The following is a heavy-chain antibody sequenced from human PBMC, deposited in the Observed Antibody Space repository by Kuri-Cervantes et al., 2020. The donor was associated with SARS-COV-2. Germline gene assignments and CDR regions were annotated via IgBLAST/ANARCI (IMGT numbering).Heavy chain of an antibody. CDR2: IYYSGST. V-gene: IGHV4-59*01. CDR1: GGSISSYY. D-gene: IGHD6-19*01. CDR3: ARDRASSGFDY. J-gene: IGHJ4*02. Sequence: ESLKISCTVSGGSISSYYWSWIRQPAGKGLEWIGYIYYSGSTNYNPSLKSRVTMSVDTSKNQFSLKLSSVTAADTAVYYCARDRASSGFDYWGQGTLVTVSS.